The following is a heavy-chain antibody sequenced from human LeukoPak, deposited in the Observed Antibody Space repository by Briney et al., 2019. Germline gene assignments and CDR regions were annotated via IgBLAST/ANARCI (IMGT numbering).Heavy chain of an antibody. CDR1: GFTFSSYS. J-gene: IGHJ2*01. CDR2: ISSSSSYI. CDR3: ATRVVAQIYWYFDL. D-gene: IGHD3-22*01. V-gene: IGHV3-21*01. Sequence: GGSLRLSCAASGFTFSSYSMNWVRQAPGKGLEWVSSISSSSSYIYYADSVKGRFTISRDNAKNSLYLQMNSLRAEDTAVYYCATRVVAQIYWYFDLWGRGTLVTVSS.